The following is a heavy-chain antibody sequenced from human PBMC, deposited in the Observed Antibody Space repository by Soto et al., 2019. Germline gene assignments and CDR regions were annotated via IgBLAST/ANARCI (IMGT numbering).Heavy chain of an antibody. CDR1: GVTVYSGGVY. CDR3: GRRATGTQYAY. V-gene: IGHV4-61*08. J-gene: IGHJ4*02. Sequence: HSGTIALACAVSGVTVYSGGVYWAWIRQPPGKGLEWIGFGSYSGTTNYKPSLKSRVTISGDTSSGQISLEVSSLTAADPAVYYCGRRATGTQYAYLGQRTLVTGAS. D-gene: IGHD2-2*01. CDR2: GSYSGTT.